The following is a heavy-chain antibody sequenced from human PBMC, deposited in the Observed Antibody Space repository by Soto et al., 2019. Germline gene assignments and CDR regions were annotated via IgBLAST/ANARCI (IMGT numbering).Heavy chain of an antibody. CDR1: GYTFTSYA. CDR2: INAGNGNT. Sequence: QVQLVQSGAEVKKPGASVKGSCKASGYTFTSYAMQWVRQAPGQRLEWVGWINAGNGNTKYSQKFQGRVIITRDTSASTAYMELSSLRSEDTAVYYCARTVGYYYGMDVWGQGTTVTVSS. J-gene: IGHJ6*02. D-gene: IGHD4-17*01. V-gene: IGHV1-3*01. CDR3: ARTVGYYYGMDV.